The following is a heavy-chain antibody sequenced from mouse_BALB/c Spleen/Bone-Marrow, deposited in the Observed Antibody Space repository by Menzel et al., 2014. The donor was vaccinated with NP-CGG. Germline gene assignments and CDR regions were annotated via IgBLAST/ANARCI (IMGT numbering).Heavy chain of an antibody. Sequence: VNLVESGAELVRPGSSVKVSCKASGYAFRVCWMNWVQQRPGQGLEWIGQIYPGDGDTNYNGTFTGRATLTADKSSNSAHMQHSSQTAEDSAVYCCARGVSSVDYWGQGTTLTGSS. CDR2: IYPGDGDT. CDR3: ARGVSSVDY. J-gene: IGHJ2*01. D-gene: IGHD1-3*01. CDR1: GYAFRVCW. V-gene: IGHV1-80*01.